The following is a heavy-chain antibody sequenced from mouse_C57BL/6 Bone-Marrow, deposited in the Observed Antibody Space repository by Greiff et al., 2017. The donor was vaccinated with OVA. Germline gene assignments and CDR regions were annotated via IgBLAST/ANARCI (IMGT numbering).Heavy chain of an antibody. J-gene: IGHJ1*03. D-gene: IGHD1-1*01. V-gene: IGHV14-4*01. CDR3: TLYGSSYGYCDV. CDR2: IDPENGDT. Sequence: VQLQQSGAELVRPGASVKLSCTASGFNIKDDYMHWVKQRPEQGLEWIGWIDPENGDTEYASKFQGKATITADTSSNTAYLQLSSLTSEDTAVYYCTLYGSSYGYCDVWGTGTTVTVSS. CDR1: GFNIKDDY.